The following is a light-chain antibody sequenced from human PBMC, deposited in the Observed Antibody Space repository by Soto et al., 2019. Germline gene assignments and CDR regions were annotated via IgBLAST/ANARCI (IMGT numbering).Light chain of an antibody. Sequence: IVLTQSPATLSLSAGERATLSSRASQSVSSSLAWYQQKPGQAPRLLIYDASNRATGIPARFSGSGSGTDFTLTISSLEPEDFAVYYCQQRSNWQITFGQGTRLEIK. CDR1: QSVSSS. J-gene: IGKJ5*01. CDR3: QQRSNWQIT. CDR2: DAS. V-gene: IGKV3-11*01.